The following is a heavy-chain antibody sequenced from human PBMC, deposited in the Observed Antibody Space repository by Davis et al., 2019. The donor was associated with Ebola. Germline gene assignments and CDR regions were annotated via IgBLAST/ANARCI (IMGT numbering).Heavy chain of an antibody. J-gene: IGHJ4*02. CDR3: ARGHNYAHEY. CDR1: GYTFTDYN. D-gene: IGHD4-11*01. Sequence: ASVKVSCKASGYTFTDYNIHWMRQAPGQGLEWLGRVILKSGATNYAQKFQGRVTMTGDTSISTVYMELSSLRYDDTADYYCARGHNYAHEYWGQGTLVTVSS. V-gene: IGHV1-2*06. CDR2: VILKSGAT.